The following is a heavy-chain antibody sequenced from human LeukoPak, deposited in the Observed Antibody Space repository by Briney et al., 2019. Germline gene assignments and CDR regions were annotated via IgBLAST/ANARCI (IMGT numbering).Heavy chain of an antibody. D-gene: IGHD3-16*01. CDR1: GFTFRNYG. J-gene: IGHJ6*03. CDR3: AKAGELRYMDV. CDR2: LSVSGGSR. V-gene: IGHV3-23*01. Sequence: GGTLRLSCVASGFTFRNYGMNWVRQAPGKGLEWVSGLSVSGGSRYYADSVKGRFTISRDNSKDTLYLQMSSLRVEDTAIYYCAKAGELRYMDVWGKGTAVTVSS.